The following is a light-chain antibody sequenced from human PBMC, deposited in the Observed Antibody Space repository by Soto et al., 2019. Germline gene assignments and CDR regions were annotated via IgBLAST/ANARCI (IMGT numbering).Light chain of an antibody. CDR3: QSYDSSLSGSV. CDR1: SSNIGAGY. CDR2: GNS. V-gene: IGLV1-40*01. J-gene: IGLJ3*02. Sequence: QAVVTQPPSVSGSPGQRVTISCTGSSSNIGAGYVHWYQQLPGTAPKLLIYGNSNRPSGVTDRFSGSKSGTSAYLAITGLQAEDEADYYCQSYDSSLSGSVFGGGTKLTVL.